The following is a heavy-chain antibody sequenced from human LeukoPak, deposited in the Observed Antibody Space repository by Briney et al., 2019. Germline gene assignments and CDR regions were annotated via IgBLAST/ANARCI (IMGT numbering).Heavy chain of an antibody. D-gene: IGHD6-19*01. V-gene: IGHV3-11*04. CDR1: GFTFSDYY. CDR2: IRSSGTTI. J-gene: IGHJ4*02. CDR3: ARDRGAVTDVFDY. Sequence: GGSLRLSCVASGFTFSDYYMSWIRQAPGKGLKWVSYIRSSGTTIHYADSVEGRFTISRDNAKNSLYLQMNSLRAEDTAVYYCARDRGAVTDVFDYWGQGTLVTVSS.